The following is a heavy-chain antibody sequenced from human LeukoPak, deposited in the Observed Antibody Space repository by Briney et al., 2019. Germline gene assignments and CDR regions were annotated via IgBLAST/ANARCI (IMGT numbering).Heavy chain of an antibody. J-gene: IGHJ3*02. Sequence: AGGSLRLSCAAPGVTFSSYAMSWVREAPGKGLEWVSAISGSGGSTYYADSVKGRFTISRDNSKNTLYLQMNSLRAEDTAVYYCAKGTWMLAFDIWGQGTMVTVSS. CDR1: GVTFSSYA. CDR3: AKGTWMLAFDI. V-gene: IGHV3-23*01. D-gene: IGHD2-8*01. CDR2: ISGSGGST.